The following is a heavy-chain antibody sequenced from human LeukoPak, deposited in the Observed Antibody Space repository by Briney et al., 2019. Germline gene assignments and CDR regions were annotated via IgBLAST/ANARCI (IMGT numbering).Heavy chain of an antibody. Sequence: PGGSLRLSCAASGFTFSSYEMNWVRQAPGKGLEWVSYISSSGSTIYYADSVKGRFTISRDNAKNSLYLQMNSLRAEDTAVYYCARDINVGARARDAFDIWGQGTMVTASS. D-gene: IGHD1-26*01. J-gene: IGHJ3*02. CDR2: ISSSGSTI. CDR3: ARDINVGARARDAFDI. CDR1: GFTFSSYE. V-gene: IGHV3-48*03.